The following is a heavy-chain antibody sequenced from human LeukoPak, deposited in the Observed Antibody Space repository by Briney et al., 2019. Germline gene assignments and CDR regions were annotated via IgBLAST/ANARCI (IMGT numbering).Heavy chain of an antibody. CDR2: IRSKAYGGTT. CDR1: GFTFGDYA. V-gene: IGHV3-49*03. J-gene: IGHJ4*02. D-gene: IGHD3-22*01. Sequence: GGSLRLSCTASGFTFGDYAMSWFRQAPGKGLEWVGFIRSKAYGGTTEYAASVKGRFTISRDDSKSIAYLQMNSLKTEDTAVYYCTRVKSYYYDSSGYSDYWGQGTLVTVSS. CDR3: TRVKSYYYDSSGYSDY.